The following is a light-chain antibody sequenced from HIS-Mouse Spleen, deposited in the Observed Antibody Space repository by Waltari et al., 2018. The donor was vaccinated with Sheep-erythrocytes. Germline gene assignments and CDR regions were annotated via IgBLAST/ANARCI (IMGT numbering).Light chain of an antibody. CDR2: DVS. J-gene: IGLJ1*01. CDR1: SSNVGGSNY. V-gene: IGLV2-11*01. Sequence: QSALTQPRSVSGSPGQSVTISCTGTSSNVGGSNYFPWYQQHPGKAPKLMIYDVSKRPSGVPDRFSGSKSGNTASLTISGLQAEDEADYYCCSYAGSYNHVFATGTKVTVL. CDR3: CSYAGSYNHV.